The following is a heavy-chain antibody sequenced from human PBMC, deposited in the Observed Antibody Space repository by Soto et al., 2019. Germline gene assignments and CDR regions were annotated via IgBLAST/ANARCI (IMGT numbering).Heavy chain of an antibody. D-gene: IGHD5-18*01. Sequence: QVQLQESGPGLVKPSQTLSLTCTVSGGSISSGGYYWSWIRQHPGKGLEWIGYIYYSGSTYYNPSLKSRVTISVDTSKNQFPLKLSYVTAADTDVYYCARVRVDTAMVNWDQGTLVTVSS. CDR1: GGSISSGGYY. CDR2: IYYSGST. CDR3: ARVRVDTAMVN. J-gene: IGHJ4*02. V-gene: IGHV4-31*03.